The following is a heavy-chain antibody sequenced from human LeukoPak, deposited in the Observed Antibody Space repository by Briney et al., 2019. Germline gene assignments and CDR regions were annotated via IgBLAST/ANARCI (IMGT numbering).Heavy chain of an antibody. V-gene: IGHV4-34*01. Sequence: SETLSLTCAVYGGSFSGYYWSWIRQPPGKGLEWIGEINHSGSTNYNPSLKSRVTISVDTSKNQFSLKLSSVTAADTAVYYCARGQNDAFDIWGQGTMVTVSS. CDR2: INHSGST. CDR3: ARGQNDAFDI. J-gene: IGHJ3*02. CDR1: GGSFSGYY.